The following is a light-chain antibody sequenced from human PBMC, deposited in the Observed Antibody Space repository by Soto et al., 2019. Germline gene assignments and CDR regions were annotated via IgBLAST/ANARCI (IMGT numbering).Light chain of an antibody. CDR2: WAS. CDR3: QQYYSTPYT. J-gene: IGKJ2*01. Sequence: EIVLTQSPATLSLSPGERATLSCRASRSVSDYLAWYQQKPGQPPRLLIYWASTRDSGVPDRFSGSGSGTDFTLTISSLQAEDVAVYYCQQYYSTPYTFGQGTKLEIK. V-gene: IGKV4-1*01. CDR1: RSVSDY.